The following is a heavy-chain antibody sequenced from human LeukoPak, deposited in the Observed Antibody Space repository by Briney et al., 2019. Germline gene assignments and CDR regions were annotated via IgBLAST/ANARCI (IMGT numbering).Heavy chain of an antibody. J-gene: IGHJ4*02. CDR2: IYYSGST. V-gene: IGHV4-59*08. Sequence: SETLSLTCTVSGGSISSYYWSWIRQPPGKGLEWIGYIYYSGSTYYNPSLKSRVTISVDTSKDQFSLKLSSVTAADTAVYYCARDHDYWGQGTLVTVSS. CDR1: GGSISSYY. CDR3: ARDHDY.